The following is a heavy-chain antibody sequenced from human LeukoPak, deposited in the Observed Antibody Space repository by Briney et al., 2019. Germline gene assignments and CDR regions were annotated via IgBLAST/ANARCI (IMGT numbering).Heavy chain of an antibody. CDR3: ARRSISSSSPNYFDY. CDR1: GYSFTSYW. CDR2: IYPGYSDT. Sequence: GESLKISCKGSGYSFTSYWIGWVRQMPGKGLEWMGIIYPGYSDTRYSPSFQGQVTISADKSISTAYLQWSSLKASDTAMYYCARRSISSSSPNYFDYWGQGTLVTVSS. D-gene: IGHD6-6*01. J-gene: IGHJ4*02. V-gene: IGHV5-51*01.